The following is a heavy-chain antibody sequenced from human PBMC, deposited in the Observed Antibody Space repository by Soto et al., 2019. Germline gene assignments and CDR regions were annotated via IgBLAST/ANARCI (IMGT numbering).Heavy chain of an antibody. CDR3: ANLSPLNTLKLEK. J-gene: IGHJ4*02. V-gene: IGHV2-5*02. CDR2: IYCDDDK. Sequence: QITLKESGPTLVKPTQNLTLTCTFSGVSLSNPVVGVGWIRQPPGKALEWLAHIYCDDDKRFSPYLKSRLTITKATSWSQGVLTVSNMDTLDRGTYYCANLSPLNTLKLEKWGPGLLVSVCS. CDR1: GVSLSNPVVG.